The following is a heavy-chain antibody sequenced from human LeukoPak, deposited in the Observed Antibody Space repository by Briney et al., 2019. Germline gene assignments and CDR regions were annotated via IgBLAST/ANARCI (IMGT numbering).Heavy chain of an antibody. D-gene: IGHD6-13*01. CDR2: ISSSSTYI. Sequence: GGSLRLSCAASGFTFSSYIMLWVRQAPGKGLEWVSSISSSSTYIFYADSVKGRFTISRDNAKNSLYLQMNSLRADDTTVYYCAREGRPIAAAGDYWGQGTLVTVSS. J-gene: IGHJ4*02. CDR1: GFTFSSYI. V-gene: IGHV3-21*01. CDR3: AREGRPIAAAGDY.